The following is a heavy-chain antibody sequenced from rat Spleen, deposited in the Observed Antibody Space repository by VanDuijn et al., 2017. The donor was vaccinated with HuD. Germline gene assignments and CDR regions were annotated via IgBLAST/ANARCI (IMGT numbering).Heavy chain of an antibody. CDR3: TPFSYGGVGY. Sequence: EVQLVESGGGLVQPGRSLKLSCAASGFTFSNYYMAWVRQAPKKGLEWVASISYDGSSTYYRDSVKGRFTISRDNAKSTLYLQMDSLRSEDTATYSCTPFSYGGVGYWGQGVMVTVSS. CDR1: GFTFSNYY. CDR2: ISYDGSST. J-gene: IGHJ2*01. D-gene: IGHD1-11*01. V-gene: IGHV5-20*01.